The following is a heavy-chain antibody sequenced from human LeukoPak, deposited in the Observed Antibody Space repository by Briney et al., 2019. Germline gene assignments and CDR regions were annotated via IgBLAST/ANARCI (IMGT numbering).Heavy chain of an antibody. CDR2: IIPILGIA. Sequence: GASVKVSCKASGGTFSSYAISWVRQAPGQGLEWMGRIIPILGIANYVQKFQGRVTITADKSTSTAYMELSSLRSEDTAVYYCASQNYGSGSSNWGQGTLVTVSS. D-gene: IGHD3-10*01. J-gene: IGHJ4*02. CDR1: GGTFSSYA. V-gene: IGHV1-69*04. CDR3: ASQNYGSGSSN.